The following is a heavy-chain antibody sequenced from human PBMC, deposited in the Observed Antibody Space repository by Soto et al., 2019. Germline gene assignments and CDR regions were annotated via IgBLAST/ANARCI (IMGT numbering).Heavy chain of an antibody. V-gene: IGHV3-23*01. J-gene: IGHJ4*02. Sequence: EVQLLESGGGLVQPGGSLRLSCAASGFTFSSYAMSWVRQAPGKGLEWVSAISGSGGSTYYADSVKGRFTISRDNSKNTLYLQMNSLRAEDTAVYYCAQGDGYDSYIPDYWGQGTLVTVSS. CDR3: AQGDGYDSYIPDY. CDR2: ISGSGGST. D-gene: IGHD5-12*01. CDR1: GFTFSSYA.